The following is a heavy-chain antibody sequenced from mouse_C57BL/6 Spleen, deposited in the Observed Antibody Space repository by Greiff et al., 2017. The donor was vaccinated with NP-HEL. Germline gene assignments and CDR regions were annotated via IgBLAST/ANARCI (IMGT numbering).Heavy chain of an antibody. J-gene: IGHJ4*01. CDR1: GYTFTSYG. Sequence: QVQLQQSGAELARPGASVKLSCKASGYTFTSYGISWVKQRTGQGLEWIGEIYPRSGNTYYNEKFKGKATLTADKSSSTAYMELRSLTSEDSAVYFCARWTTVVEGYAMDYWGQGTSVTVSS. D-gene: IGHD1-1*01. CDR2: IYPRSGNT. CDR3: ARWTTVVEGYAMDY. V-gene: IGHV1-81*01.